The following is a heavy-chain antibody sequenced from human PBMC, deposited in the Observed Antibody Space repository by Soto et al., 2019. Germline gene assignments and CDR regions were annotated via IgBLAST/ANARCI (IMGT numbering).Heavy chain of an antibody. D-gene: IGHD6-13*01. V-gene: IGHV4-4*07. CDR1: GGSISSFY. CDR2: IYSGGGN. CDR3: ARGSSRWDY. J-gene: IGHJ4*02. Sequence: SETLSLTCTASGGSISSFYWSWIRQPAGKGLEWIGRIYSGGGNNYNPSLKSRVTMSVDTSKNQFSLRLSSVTAADTAMYYCARGSSRWDYWGQGTLVTVSS.